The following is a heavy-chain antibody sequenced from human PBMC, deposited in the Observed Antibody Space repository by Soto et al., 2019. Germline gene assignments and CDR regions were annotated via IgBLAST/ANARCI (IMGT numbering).Heavy chain of an antibody. Sequence: TSETLSLTCAVSGGSISSGGYSWSWIRQPPGKGLEWIGYIHHSGTNYYNPSLKSRVTISVDRSKNQFSLKVNSVTAADTAVYYCAREPGAGAFDIWGQGTLVTVSS. CDR1: GGSISSGGYS. J-gene: IGHJ3*02. CDR3: AREPGAGAFDI. V-gene: IGHV4-30-2*01. CDR2: IHHSGTN. D-gene: IGHD3-10*01.